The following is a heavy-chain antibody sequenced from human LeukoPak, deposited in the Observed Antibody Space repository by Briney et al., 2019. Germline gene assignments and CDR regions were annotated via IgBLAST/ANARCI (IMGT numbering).Heavy chain of an antibody. CDR1: GGPFSSYS. J-gene: IGHJ3*02. CDR3: ASPGLGYCSGGSCYSEAFDI. D-gene: IGHD2-15*01. Sequence: SVKVSCKASGGPFSSYSTSGVRQAPGQGLEWMGGLILIFGTANYAQKFQGRVTITADKSTSTAYMELSSLRSEDTAVYYCASPGLGYCSGGSCYSEAFDIWGQGTMVTVSS. V-gene: IGHV1-69*06. CDR2: LILIFGTA.